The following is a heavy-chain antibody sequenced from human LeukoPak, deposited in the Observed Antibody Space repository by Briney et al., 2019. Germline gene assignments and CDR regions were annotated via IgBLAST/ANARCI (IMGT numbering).Heavy chain of an antibody. CDR2: LTGSGGRT. CDR3: AQVDIAIVPGAVAEFFQD. V-gene: IGHV3-23*01. D-gene: IGHD2-2*03. CDR1: GFTFNNYA. Sequence: GGSLRLSCAASGFTFNNYAMSWVRQAPGKGLEWVSTLTGSGGRTDYADSVKGRFTISRDNSKNTLYVQMNSLRAEDTAVYFCAQVDIAIVPGAVAEFFQDWGQGTLVIVSS. J-gene: IGHJ1*01.